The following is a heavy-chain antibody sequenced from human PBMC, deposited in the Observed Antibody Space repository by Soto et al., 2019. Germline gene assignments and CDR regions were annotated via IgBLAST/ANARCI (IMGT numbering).Heavy chain of an antibody. CDR3: ARRGYNYAEGLQDYFDP. J-gene: IGHJ5*02. Sequence: EVQLVQSGSELKQHGESLKISCKGSGYNFGRYWIVWVRQMSGKGLEWMGIIYPGDSDDRYSQSFQSQVTISADKSIRTAYLQGRSLKSSDTSMYYCARRGYNYAEGLQDYFDPWGQGTLVTVSS. V-gene: IGHV5-51*01. CDR2: IYPGDSDD. CDR1: GYNFGRYW. D-gene: IGHD5-18*01.